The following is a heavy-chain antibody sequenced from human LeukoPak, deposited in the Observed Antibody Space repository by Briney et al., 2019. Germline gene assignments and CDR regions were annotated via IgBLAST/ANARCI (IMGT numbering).Heavy chain of an antibody. CDR2: ISGGGSST. D-gene: IGHD6-13*01. CDR3: AKVGHGYSSIPLLDY. J-gene: IGHJ4*02. CDR1: GFTFNNSG. Sequence: GGSLRLSCAASGFTFNNSGMSWVRQAPQKGLEWVSAISGGGSSTYYADSVKGRFTISRDNSANTMYLQMNSLRAEDTAVYYCAKVGHGYSSIPLLDYWGQGTLVTVSS. V-gene: IGHV3-23*01.